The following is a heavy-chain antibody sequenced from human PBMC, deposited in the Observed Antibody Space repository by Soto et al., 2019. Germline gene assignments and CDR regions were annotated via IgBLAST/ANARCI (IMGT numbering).Heavy chain of an antibody. V-gene: IGHV1-46*01. CDR3: VRDYDILTAYQYYFDY. Sequence: ASVKVSCQASGYTFTNHYMPWVRQAPGQGLEWMGIINPSVGSTTYAQRFQGRFTITRDTSTSTVYMELSSLRSEDTAVYYCVRDYDILTAYQYYFDYWGQGTLVTVSS. CDR1: GYTFTNHY. J-gene: IGHJ4*02. CDR2: INPSVGST. D-gene: IGHD3-9*01.